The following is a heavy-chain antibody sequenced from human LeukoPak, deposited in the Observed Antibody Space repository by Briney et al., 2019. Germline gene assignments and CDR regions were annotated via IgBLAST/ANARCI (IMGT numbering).Heavy chain of an antibody. CDR2: IWYDGSNK. CDR1: GFTFSSYG. D-gene: IGHD3-3*01. Sequence: GRSLRLSCAASGFTFSSYGMRWVRQAPGKGLEWVAVIWYDGSNKYYEDSVKGRFTISRDNSKNTLYLQMNSLRAEDTAVYYCAKDSKRFLEWSPYYFDYWGQGTLVTVSS. V-gene: IGHV3-33*06. CDR3: AKDSKRFLEWSPYYFDY. J-gene: IGHJ4*02.